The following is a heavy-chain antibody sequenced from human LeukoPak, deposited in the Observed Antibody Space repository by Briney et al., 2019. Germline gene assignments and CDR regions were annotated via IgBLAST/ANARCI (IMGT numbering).Heavy chain of an antibody. CDR2: IYYSGST. J-gene: IGHJ3*02. Sequence: SETLSLTCTVSGGSISSSSYYWGWIRQPPGKGLEWIGSIYYSGSTYYNPSLKSRVTISVDTSKNQFSLKLSSVTAADTAVYYCARPQVAFDIWGQGTMVTVSS. CDR1: GGSISSSSYY. CDR3: ARPQVAFDI. V-gene: IGHV4-39*07.